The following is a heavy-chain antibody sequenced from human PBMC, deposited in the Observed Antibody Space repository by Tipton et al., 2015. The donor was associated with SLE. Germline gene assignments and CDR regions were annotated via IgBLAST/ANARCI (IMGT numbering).Heavy chain of an antibody. CDR1: GITFRTYD. J-gene: IGHJ4*02. CDR3: ARGTTMVSDC. Sequence: SLRLSCTASGITFRTYDMNWVRQAPGKGLEWVSFISSSSRYIHYSDSVRGRFTISRDNAKNSLYLQMNSLRAEDTAVYYCARGTTMVSDCWCQGTLVTVSS. D-gene: IGHD5-18*01. V-gene: IGHV3-21*01. CDR2: ISSSSRYI.